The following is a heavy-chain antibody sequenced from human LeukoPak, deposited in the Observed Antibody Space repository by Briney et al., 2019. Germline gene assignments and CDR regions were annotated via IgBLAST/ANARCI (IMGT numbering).Heavy chain of an antibody. CDR1: GGSISSSSYY. J-gene: IGHJ4*02. D-gene: IGHD5-12*01. V-gene: IGHV4-39*07. CDR3: ASQLIVATRTLFDY. Sequence: SETLSLTCTVSGGSISSSSYYWGWIRQPPGKGLEWIGSIYYSGSTYYNPSLKSRVTISVDTSKNQFSLKLSSATAADTAVYYCASQLIVATRTLFDYWGQGTLVTVSS. CDR2: IYYSGST.